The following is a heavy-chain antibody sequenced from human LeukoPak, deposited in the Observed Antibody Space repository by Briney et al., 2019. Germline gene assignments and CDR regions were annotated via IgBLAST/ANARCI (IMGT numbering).Heavy chain of an antibody. D-gene: IGHD3-22*01. CDR2: IHYSGVT. CDR3: GRDIPNGYYDQ. Sequence: SETLSLTCTVSGGSISSSSYYWGWIRQPPGKGLEWIASIHYSGVTYYKSSLKNRVTISIDTSKNQFSLKLDSVSAADTAMYYCGRDIPNGYYDQWGQGTLVTVSS. J-gene: IGHJ4*02. CDR1: GGSISSSSYY. V-gene: IGHV4-39*07.